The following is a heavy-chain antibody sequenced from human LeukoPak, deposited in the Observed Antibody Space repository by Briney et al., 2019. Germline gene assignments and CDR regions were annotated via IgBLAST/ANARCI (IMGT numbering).Heavy chain of an antibody. CDR3: ARDRGSYYIGF. CDR1: GFTFRNHG. V-gene: IGHV3-33*01. J-gene: IGHJ4*02. D-gene: IGHD1-1*01. CDR2: IWYDGSNK. Sequence: PGGSLRLSCAASGFTFRNHGMHWVRQAPGKGLEWVAVIWYDGSNKYYADSVKGRFTFSRDNSKNTLSLQMDSLRAEDTALYYCARDRGSYYIGFWGQGTPVTVSS.